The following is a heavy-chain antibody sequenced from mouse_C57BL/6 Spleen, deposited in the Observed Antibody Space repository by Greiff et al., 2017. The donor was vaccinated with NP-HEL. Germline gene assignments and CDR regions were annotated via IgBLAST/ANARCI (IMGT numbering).Heavy chain of an antibody. CDR3: ARYYGGDY. V-gene: IGHV5-17*01. Sequence: EVLLVESGGGLVKPGGSLKLSCAASGFTFSDYGMHWVRQAPEKGLEWVAYISSGSSTIYYADTVTGRFTISRDNAKNTLFLEMTRLRSEDTAMDYCARYYGGDYWGQGTTLTVSS. J-gene: IGHJ2*01. CDR2: ISSGSSTI. CDR1: GFTFSDYG. D-gene: IGHD1-1*01.